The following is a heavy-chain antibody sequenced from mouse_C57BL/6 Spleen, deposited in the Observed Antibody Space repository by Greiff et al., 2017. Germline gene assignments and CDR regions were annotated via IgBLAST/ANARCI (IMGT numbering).Heavy chain of an antibody. J-gene: IGHJ4*01. D-gene: IGHD2-4*01. CDR1: GYVFSSSW. CDR3: ARADYEGAMDY. Sequence: VQLQQSGPELVKPGASVKISCKASGYVFSSSWMNWVKQRPGKGLEWIGRIYPGDGDTNYNGKFKGKATLTADKSSSTAYMQLSSLTSEDSAVYFCARADYEGAMDYWGQGTSVTVSS. V-gene: IGHV1-82*01. CDR2: IYPGDGDT.